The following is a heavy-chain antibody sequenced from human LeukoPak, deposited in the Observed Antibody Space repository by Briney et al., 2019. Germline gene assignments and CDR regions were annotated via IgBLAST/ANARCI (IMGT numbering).Heavy chain of an antibody. Sequence: GGSLRLSCAASGFTFSSYGMHWIRQAPGKGLEWVSYISGSSSNTKYADSVKGRFTISRDNAKNSLYLQMNSLRAEDTAVYYCARDSAHIVVVPAVIPPSLDNWFDPWGQGTLVTVSS. CDR1: GFTFSSYG. CDR3: ARDSAHIVVVPAVIPPSLDNWFDP. D-gene: IGHD2-2*01. CDR2: ISGSSSNT. J-gene: IGHJ5*02. V-gene: IGHV3-48*04.